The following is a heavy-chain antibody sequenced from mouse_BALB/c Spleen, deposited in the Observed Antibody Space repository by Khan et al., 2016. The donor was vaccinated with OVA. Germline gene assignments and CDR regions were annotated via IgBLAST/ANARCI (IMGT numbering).Heavy chain of an antibody. J-gene: IGHJ3*01. V-gene: IGHV1-5*01. CDR3: TDGNYVGLFAY. CDR2: IYPGNSDT. CDR1: GYSFTSYW. Sequence: VQLQQSGTVLARPGASVKMSCKASGYSFTSYWMHWVKQRPGQGLEWIGAIYPGNSDTSYNQKFKGKAKLTAVTSASTAYMELSSLTNEDSAVYYCTDGNYVGLFAYWGQGTLVTVSA. D-gene: IGHD2-1*01.